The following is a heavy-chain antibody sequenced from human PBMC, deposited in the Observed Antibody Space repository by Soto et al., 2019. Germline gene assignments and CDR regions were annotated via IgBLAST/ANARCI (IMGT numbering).Heavy chain of an antibody. J-gene: IGHJ4*02. V-gene: IGHV2-26*01. CDR1: GFSLTNPRMG. Sequence: QVTLKESGPVLVKPTETLTLTCTVSGFSLTNPRMGVSWIRQPPGKALEWLAHIFSSAEKSYNTSLKSRLTISKDTSKSQVVLTMTNVDPVDTATYFYARMLHYDFWSGYGDIDYWGQGTLVTVSS. D-gene: IGHD3-3*01. CDR2: IFSSAEK. CDR3: ARMLHYDFWSGYGDIDY.